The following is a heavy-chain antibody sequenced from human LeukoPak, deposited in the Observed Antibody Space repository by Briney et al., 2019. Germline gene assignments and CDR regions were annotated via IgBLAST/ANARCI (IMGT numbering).Heavy chain of an antibody. CDR1: GFTFSSYA. D-gene: IGHD3-3*01. V-gene: IGHV3-23*01. CDR3: AKNGMYHDFWSGYFDY. Sequence: GGSLRLSCAASGFTFSSYAMSWVRQAPGKGLEWVSAISGSGGSTYYADSVKGRFTISRDNSKNTLYLQMNSLRAEDTAVYYCAKNGMYHDFWSGYFDYWGQGTLVTVSS. J-gene: IGHJ4*02. CDR2: ISGSGGST.